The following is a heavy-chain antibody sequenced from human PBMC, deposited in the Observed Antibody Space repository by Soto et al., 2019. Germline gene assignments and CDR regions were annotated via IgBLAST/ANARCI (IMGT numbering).Heavy chain of an antibody. D-gene: IGHD6-19*01. J-gene: IGHJ3*02. CDR2: ISYDGSKK. Sequence: QVQLVESGGGVVQPGRSLRLSCAASGFTFSDYAMHWVRQAPGKGLEWLALISYDGSKKYYADSVKGRFTISRDNSKNTLYLQMNSLTAEDTAVYYCARDHSASGWGDGACDIWGQGTLVTVSS. V-gene: IGHV3-30-3*01. CDR1: GFTFSDYA. CDR3: ARDHSASGWGDGACDI.